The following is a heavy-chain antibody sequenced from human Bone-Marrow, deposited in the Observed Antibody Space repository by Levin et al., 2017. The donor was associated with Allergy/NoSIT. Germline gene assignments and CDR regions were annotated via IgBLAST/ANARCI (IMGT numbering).Heavy chain of an antibody. V-gene: IGHV1-18*01. D-gene: IGHD2-15*01. J-gene: IGHJ2*01. Sequence: GASVKVSCKTSGYTFISYGISWVRQAPGQGLEWMGWISTYNGNTNYAQKFQGRVTMTADTSASTAYMELKNLRSEDTAVYYCARGWMLGYCNGASCYSGGLDVWGRGTLVAVSS. CDR3: ARGWMLGYCNGASCYSGGLDV. CDR2: ISTYNGNT. CDR1: GYTFISYG.